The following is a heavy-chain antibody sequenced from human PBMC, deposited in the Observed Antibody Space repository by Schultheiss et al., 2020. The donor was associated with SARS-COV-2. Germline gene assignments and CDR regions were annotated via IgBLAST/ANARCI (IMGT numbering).Heavy chain of an antibody. CDR3: ARVGGGTVVVPAAIDRGAFDI. CDR2: ISYDGSNK. J-gene: IGHJ3*02. V-gene: IGHV3-30*04. CDR1: GFTFSSYA. D-gene: IGHD2-2*01. Sequence: GESLKISCAASGFTFSSYAMHWVRQAPGKGLEWVAVISYDGSNKYYADSVKGRFTISRDNSKNTLYLQMNSLRAEDTAVYYCARVGGGTVVVPAAIDRGAFDIWGQGTMVTVSS.